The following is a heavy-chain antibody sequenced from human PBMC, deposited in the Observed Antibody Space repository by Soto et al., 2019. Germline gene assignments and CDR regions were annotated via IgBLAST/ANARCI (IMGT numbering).Heavy chain of an antibody. Sequence: AASVKVSCKASGYTFTSYDINWVRQATGQGLEWMGWMNPNSGNTGYAQKFQGRVTMTRNTSISTAYMELSSLRSEDTAVYYCARGLSDYYDSSGSPYYYYGMDVWGQGTTVTVSS. J-gene: IGHJ6*02. V-gene: IGHV1-8*01. CDR1: GYTFTSYD. D-gene: IGHD3-22*01. CDR2: MNPNSGNT. CDR3: ARGLSDYYDSSGSPYYYYGMDV.